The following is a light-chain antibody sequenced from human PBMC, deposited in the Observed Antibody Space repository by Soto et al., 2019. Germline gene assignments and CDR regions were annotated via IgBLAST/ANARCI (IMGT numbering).Light chain of an antibody. CDR1: QGISSS. Sequence: IQLTQSPSSLSASVGDRVTITCRASQGISSSLAWYQQTPGKAPKFLIYAASTLQSGVPSRFSGSGSGTDFTLTISRLEPEDFAVYYCQQYGSFGQGTTGDIK. V-gene: IGKV1-9*01. CDR3: QQYGS. J-gene: IGKJ1*01. CDR2: AAS.